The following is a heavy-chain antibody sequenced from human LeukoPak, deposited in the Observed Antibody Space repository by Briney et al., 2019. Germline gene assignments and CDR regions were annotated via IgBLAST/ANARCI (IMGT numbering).Heavy chain of an antibody. CDR1: GYTFTGYY. CDR2: INPNSGGT. V-gene: IGHV1-2*02. D-gene: IGHD1-1*01. J-gene: IGHJ4*02. CDR3: AIPAYRELAYFDY. Sequence: AASVKVSCKASGYTFTGYYMHWVRQAPGQGLEWMGWINPNSGGTNYAQKFQGRVTMTRDTSISTAYMELSRLRSDDTAVYYCAIPAYRELAYFDYWGQGTLVTVSS.